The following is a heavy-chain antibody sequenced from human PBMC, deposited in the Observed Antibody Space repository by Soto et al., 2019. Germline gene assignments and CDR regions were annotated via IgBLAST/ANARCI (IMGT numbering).Heavy chain of an antibody. Sequence: GGSLKISCKGSGYSFTSYWISWGRQMPGKGLEWMGRIDTSDSYTNYSPSFQGHVTISADKHISTAYLQWSSMKASDTDMYYCAGMATIQGPLGYWGQGTLVTVSS. J-gene: IGHJ4*02. V-gene: IGHV5-10-1*01. CDR3: AGMATIQGPLGY. D-gene: IGHD5-12*01. CDR1: GYSFTSYW. CDR2: IDTSDSYT.